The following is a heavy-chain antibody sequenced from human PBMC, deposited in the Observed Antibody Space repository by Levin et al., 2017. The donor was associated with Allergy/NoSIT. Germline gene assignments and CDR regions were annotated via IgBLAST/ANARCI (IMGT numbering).Heavy chain of an antibody. Sequence: GGSLRLSCAASGFTFSNAWMSWVRQAPGKGLEWVGRIKSKTDGGTTDYAAPVKGRFTISRDDSKNTLYLQMNSLKTEDTAVYYCTTDPPSGWYNNYWGQGTLVTVSS. J-gene: IGHJ4*02. CDR2: IKSKTDGGTT. CDR1: GFTFSNAW. D-gene: IGHD6-19*01. V-gene: IGHV3-15*01. CDR3: TTDPPSGWYNNY.